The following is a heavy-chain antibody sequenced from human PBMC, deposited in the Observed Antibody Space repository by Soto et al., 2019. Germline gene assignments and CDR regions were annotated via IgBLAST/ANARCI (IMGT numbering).Heavy chain of an antibody. CDR2: IIPIFGTA. CDR3: ARDGRVVVVAATLTPYGMDV. D-gene: IGHD2-15*01. J-gene: IGHJ6*02. CDR1: GGTFSSYT. V-gene: IGHV1-69*13. Sequence: SVKVSCKASGGTFSSYTISWVRQAPGQGLEWMGGIIPIFGTANYAQKFEGRVTITADESTSTAYMELSSLRSEDTAVYYCARDGRVVVVAATLTPYGMDVWGQGTAVTVSS.